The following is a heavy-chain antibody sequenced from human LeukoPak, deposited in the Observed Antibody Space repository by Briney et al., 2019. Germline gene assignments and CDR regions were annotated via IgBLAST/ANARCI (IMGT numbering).Heavy chain of an antibody. CDR3: ARQNWNYFQHPEEFVY. D-gene: IGHD3-10*01. Sequence: SETLSLTCTVSGDSISSSSYYWGWIRQPPGKGLEWIGSIYYSGSTYDNPSLKSRVTISVDTSKNRFSLKLSSVTAADTAVYYCARQNWNYFQHPEEFVYWGQGTLVTVSS. V-gene: IGHV4-39*01. J-gene: IGHJ4*02. CDR1: GDSISSSSYY. CDR2: IYYSGST.